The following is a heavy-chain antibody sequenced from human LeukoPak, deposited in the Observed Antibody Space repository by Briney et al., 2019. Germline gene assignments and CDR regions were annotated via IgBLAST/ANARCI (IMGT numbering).Heavy chain of an antibody. CDR1: GGSFSGYY. J-gene: IGHJ1*01. Sequence: SETLSLTCAVYGGSFSGYYWSWIRQPPGKGLEWIGEINHSGSTNYNPSLKSRVTISVDTSKNQFSLELSSVTAADTAVYYCARGGVGYYYDSSGYRAGYFQHWGQGTLVTVSS. V-gene: IGHV4-34*01. CDR3: ARGGVGYYYDSSGYRAGYFQH. D-gene: IGHD3-22*01. CDR2: INHSGST.